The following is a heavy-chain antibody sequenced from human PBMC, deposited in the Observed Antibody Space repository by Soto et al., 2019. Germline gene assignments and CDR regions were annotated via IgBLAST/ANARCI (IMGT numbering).Heavy chain of an antibody. D-gene: IGHD3-3*01. CDR2: IYWDDDK. Sequence: SGPTLVKPTQTLTLTCTFSGFSLSTSGVGVGWIRQPPGKALEWLALIYWDDDKRYSPSLKSRLTITKDTSKNQVVLTMTNMDPVDTATYYCARGFLEWSSFNYMDVWGKGTTVTVSS. V-gene: IGHV2-5*02. CDR1: GFSLSTSGVG. J-gene: IGHJ6*03. CDR3: ARGFLEWSSFNYMDV.